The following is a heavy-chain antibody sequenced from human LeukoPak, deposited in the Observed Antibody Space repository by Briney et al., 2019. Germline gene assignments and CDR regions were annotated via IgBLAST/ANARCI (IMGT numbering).Heavy chain of an antibody. Sequence: GGSLRLSCAASGFTFDEYSMSWVRRAPGKGLEWVSGINCNGGSIDYADSVKGRFTISRDNAKNSLYLQMNSLRAEDTALYYCARGLGSRYDWYFDLWGRGTLVTVSS. J-gene: IGHJ2*01. CDR3: ARGLGSRYDWYFDL. D-gene: IGHD5-12*01. V-gene: IGHV3-20*04. CDR1: GFTFDEYS. CDR2: INCNGGSI.